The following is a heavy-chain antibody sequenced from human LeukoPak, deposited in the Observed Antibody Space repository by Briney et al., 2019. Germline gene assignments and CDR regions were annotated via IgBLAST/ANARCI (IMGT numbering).Heavy chain of an antibody. J-gene: IGHJ4*02. CDR1: GFTFSSYG. D-gene: IGHD1-26*01. Sequence: GGSLRLSCAASGFTFSSYGMHWVRQAPGKGLDWVAVIWYDGSNQYYADSVKGRFTISRDNSKNTLYLQMNSLRAEDTAVYYCAKGGRWEPYIFDYWGQGTLVTVSS. CDR3: AKGGRWEPYIFDY. V-gene: IGHV3-33*06. CDR2: IWYDGSNQ.